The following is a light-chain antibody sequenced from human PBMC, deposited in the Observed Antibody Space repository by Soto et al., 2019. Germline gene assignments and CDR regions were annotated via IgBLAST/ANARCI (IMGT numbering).Light chain of an antibody. J-gene: IGKJ5*01. Sequence: EIVLTQSPGTLSLSPGERATLSCSASQSVSSSRLAWYRQKPGQAPRLLIYGASSRATGIPDRFSGSGSGTDFTLTISRLEPEDFAVYYCQQRSNWQITFGQGTRLEIK. V-gene: IGKV3D-20*02. CDR1: QSVSSSR. CDR2: GAS. CDR3: QQRSNWQIT.